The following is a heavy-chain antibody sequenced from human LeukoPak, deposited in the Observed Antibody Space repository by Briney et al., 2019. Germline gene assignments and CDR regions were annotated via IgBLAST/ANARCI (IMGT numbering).Heavy chain of an antibody. D-gene: IGHD5-12*01. J-gene: IGHJ4*02. CDR3: ARNLLGDYDSTPLNKGLEY. Sequence: ASVKVSCKASGYTFTSYYMHWVRQAPGQGLEWMGIINPSGGSTSYAQKFQGRVTMTRDMSTSTVYMELSSLRSEDTAVYYCARNLLGDYDSTPLNKGLEYWGQGTLVTVSS. CDR1: GYTFTSYY. V-gene: IGHV1-46*01. CDR2: INPSGGST.